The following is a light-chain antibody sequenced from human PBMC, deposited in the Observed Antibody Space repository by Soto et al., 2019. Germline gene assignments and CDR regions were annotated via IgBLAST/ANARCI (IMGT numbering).Light chain of an antibody. CDR3: ETWDINTHVV. CDR2: LEGSGSY. V-gene: IGLV4-60*02. J-gene: IGLJ2*01. CDR1: SGHSSYI. Sequence: QPVLTQSSSASASLGSSVKLTCTLSSGHSSYIIAWHQQQPGKAPRYLMKLEGSGSYNKRSGVPDRFSGSSSGADRYLTISNLQFEDEADYYCETWDINTHVVFGGGTKLTVL.